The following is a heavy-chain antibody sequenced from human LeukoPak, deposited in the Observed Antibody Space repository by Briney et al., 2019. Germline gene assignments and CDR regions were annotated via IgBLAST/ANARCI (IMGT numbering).Heavy chain of an antibody. CDR1: GFTFSSYA. CDR3: ARKTVAGDYYYYGMDV. J-gene: IGHJ6*04. V-gene: IGHV3-23*01. Sequence: GGSLRLSCAASGFTFSSYAMSWVRQAPGKGLEWVSAISGSGGSTYYADSVKGRFTISRDNSKNTLYLQMNSLRAEDTAVYYCARKTVAGDYYYYGMDVWGKGTTVTVSS. CDR2: ISGSGGST. D-gene: IGHD6-13*01.